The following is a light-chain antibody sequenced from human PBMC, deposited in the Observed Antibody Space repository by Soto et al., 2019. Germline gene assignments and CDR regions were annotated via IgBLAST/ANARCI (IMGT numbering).Light chain of an antibody. CDR3: QQYNIWPLT. CDR1: QSVSSN. CDR2: GAS. V-gene: IGKV3-15*01. Sequence: EIVLTQSPGTLSLSPRERATLSCRASQSVSSNLSWYQQKPGQAPRLLIFGASTRATGIPARFSASGSGTDFTLTISSLQSEDFAVYFCQQYNIWPLTFGGGTKVDIK. J-gene: IGKJ4*01.